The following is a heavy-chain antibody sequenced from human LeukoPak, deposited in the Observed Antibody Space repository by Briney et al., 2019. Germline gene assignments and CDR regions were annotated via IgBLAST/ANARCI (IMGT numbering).Heavy chain of an antibody. CDR1: GDSISSNYW. D-gene: IGHD3-22*01. Sequence: SGTLSLTCAVSGDSISSNYWWTWVRQPPGKGLEGIGEIHHSESTNFNPSLKRRVTISVDKSKNHFSLSLTSVSAADTAVYYCARGIPGYFGTSGYYYEYWGQGTVVTVSS. CDR3: ARGIPGYFGTSGYYYEY. J-gene: IGHJ4*02. V-gene: IGHV4-4*02. CDR2: IHHSEST.